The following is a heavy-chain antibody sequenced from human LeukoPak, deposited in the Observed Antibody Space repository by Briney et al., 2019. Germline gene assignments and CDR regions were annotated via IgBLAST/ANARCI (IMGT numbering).Heavy chain of an antibody. CDR1: GITLSIYG. J-gene: IGHJ4*02. D-gene: IGHD4/OR15-4a*01. CDR2: RRYDGSKK. V-gene: IGHV3-30*02. Sequence: GGSLRLSCAVSGITLSIYGMHWVRQAPGKGLEWVAFRRYDGSKKYYADSVKGRFTISRDNSKNTLYLQMNSLRAEDTAVYYCAKDRLTYFDYWGQGTLVTVSS. CDR3: AKDRLTYFDY.